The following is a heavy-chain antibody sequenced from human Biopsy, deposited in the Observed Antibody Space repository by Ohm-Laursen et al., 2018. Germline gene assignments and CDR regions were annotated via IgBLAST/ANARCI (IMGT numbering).Heavy chain of an antibody. D-gene: IGHD3-3*01. CDR3: ARELGDFWGGRQFDF. CDR1: GYTYTSYG. V-gene: IGHV1-2*02. CDR2: IDPKSGGT. J-gene: IGHJ5*01. Sequence: ASVKVSCKASGYTYTSYGISWVRQAPGQGPGWMGWIDPKSGGTNYAQKFQGRVTMTRDTSISTAYVDLSSLTSDDTAVFYCARELGDFWGGRQFDFWGQGTLVTVSS.